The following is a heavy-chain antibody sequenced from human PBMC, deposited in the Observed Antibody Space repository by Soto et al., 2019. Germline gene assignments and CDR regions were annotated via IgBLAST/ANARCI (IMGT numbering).Heavy chain of an antibody. V-gene: IGHV3-33*01. CDR2: IWYDGSNK. D-gene: IGHD3-22*01. CDR1: GFTFSSYG. J-gene: IGHJ4*02. Sequence: GGSLRLSCAASGFTFSSYGMHWVRQAPGKGLEWVAVIWYDGSNKYYADSVKGRFTISRDNSKNTLYLQMNSLRAEDTAVYYCARDHGDSSGYYYDFDYWGQGTPVTVSS. CDR3: ARDHGDSSGYYYDFDY.